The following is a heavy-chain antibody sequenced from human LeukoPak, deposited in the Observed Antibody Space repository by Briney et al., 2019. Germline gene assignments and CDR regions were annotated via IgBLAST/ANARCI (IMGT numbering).Heavy chain of an antibody. Sequence: SETLSLTCTVSGGSISSGIYFWSWIRQPAGKGLEWTGRVYTGGSTNYNPSLKSRVTITVDTSKNQLTLKVNSVTAADTGVYYCARDKSGRIAVHEDYYYMGVWGKGTTVTISS. D-gene: IGHD6-19*01. CDR3: ARDKSGRIAVHEDYYYMGV. J-gene: IGHJ6*03. V-gene: IGHV4-61*02. CDR1: GGSISSGIYF. CDR2: VYTGGST.